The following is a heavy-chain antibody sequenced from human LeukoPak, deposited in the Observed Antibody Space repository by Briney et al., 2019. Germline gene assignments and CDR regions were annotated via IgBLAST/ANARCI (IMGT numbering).Heavy chain of an antibody. J-gene: IGHJ6*03. CDR2: INHSGNS. CDR3: ASCLGYCTRLPDMDA. CDR1: GGPFSNYY. V-gene: IGHV4-34*01. D-gene: IGHD2-8*01. Sequence: SETVSLTCAVYGGPFSNYYWSWIRQPPGKGLEWIGEINHSGNSNYNPSLQSRVTISVDTSKNQFSLRLNSVTAADAAVYYCASCLGYCTRLPDMDAWSTGTTVTVSS.